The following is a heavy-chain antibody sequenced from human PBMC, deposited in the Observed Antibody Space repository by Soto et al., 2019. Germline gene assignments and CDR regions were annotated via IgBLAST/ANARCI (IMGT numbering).Heavy chain of an antibody. J-gene: IGHJ4*02. V-gene: IGHV4-61*05. CDR1: GGSISSSSYY. D-gene: IGHD1-1*01. CDR3: GKTLHHWNSVPDY. CDR2: IYYSGST. Sequence: PSETLSLTCTVSGGSISSSSYYWGWIRQPPGKGLEWIGYIYYSGSTNYNPSLKSRVTISVDNSKNTLFLEMTSLRAEDTAIYYCGKTLHHWNSVPDYLGQGTLVTVSS.